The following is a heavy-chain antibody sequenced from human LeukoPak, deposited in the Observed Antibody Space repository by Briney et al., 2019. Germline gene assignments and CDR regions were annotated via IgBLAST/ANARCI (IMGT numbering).Heavy chain of an antibody. V-gene: IGHV4-4*07. CDR2: IYTSGST. D-gene: IGHD3-10*01. CDR3: ARGPNYYGSGSYPHGYYYYYGMDG. Sequence: SETLSLTCTVSGGSISSYYWSWIRQPAGKGLEWIGRIYTSGSTNYNPSLKSRVTISVDTSKNQFSLKLSSVTAADTAVYYCARGPNYYGSGSYPHGYYYYYGMDGWGQGTTVTVSS. CDR1: GGSISSYY. J-gene: IGHJ6*02.